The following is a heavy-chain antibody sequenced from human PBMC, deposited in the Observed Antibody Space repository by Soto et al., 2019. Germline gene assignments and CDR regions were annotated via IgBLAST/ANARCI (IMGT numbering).Heavy chain of an antibody. V-gene: IGHV4-61*01. D-gene: IGHD3-3*01. J-gene: IGHJ6*02. CDR1: GGYVRSGNYQ. CDR2: INYSGST. CDR3: ARASGAGYEFWSGAYYFYGIDI. Sequence: SETLSLTCSVSGGYVRSGNYQWSWIRQPPGNGLEWIGYINYSGSTNYNPSLQRRGTISVDMSKSQFSLKLTSVTAADTAVYYCARASGAGYEFWSGAYYFYGIDIWGQGTTVTVSS.